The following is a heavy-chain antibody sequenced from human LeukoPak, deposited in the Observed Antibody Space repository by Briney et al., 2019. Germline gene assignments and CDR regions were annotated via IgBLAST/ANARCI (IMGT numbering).Heavy chain of an antibody. Sequence: GGSPRLSCAASGFTFSSCAMSWVRQAPGKGLEWVSAISGSGGSTYYADSVKGRFTISRDNSKNTLYLQMNSLRAEDTAVYYCAKDRRWLDAFDIWGQGTMVTVSS. J-gene: IGHJ3*02. D-gene: IGHD3-22*01. V-gene: IGHV3-23*01. CDR3: AKDRRWLDAFDI. CDR1: GFTFSSCA. CDR2: ISGSGGST.